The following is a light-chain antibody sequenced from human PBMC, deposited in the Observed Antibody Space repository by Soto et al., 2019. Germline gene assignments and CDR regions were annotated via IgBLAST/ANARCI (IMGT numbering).Light chain of an antibody. V-gene: IGKV4-1*01. CDR3: QQYYTNALT. J-gene: IGKJ4*01. Sequence: DMVMTQSPDSLAVSLGERATIYCKSSQSVLYSSNNKNYLAWYQQKPGQPPKLLIYWASTRESGVPDRFSGSGSGTDFTLTISSLQAEDVAVYYCQQYYTNALTFGGGTKVGVK. CDR2: WAS. CDR1: QSVLYSSNNKNY.